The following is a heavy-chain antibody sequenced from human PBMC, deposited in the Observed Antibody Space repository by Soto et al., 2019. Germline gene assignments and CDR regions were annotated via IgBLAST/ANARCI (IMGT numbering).Heavy chain of an antibody. CDR3: ARDGNGYEDY. CDR2: ISVKNDKR. D-gene: IGHD5-12*01. V-gene: IGHV1-18*04. Sequence: QVQLVQSGGEIKKPGASVNVSCKASGYTFTRYGISWVRQAPGQGFEWMGWISVKNDKRNHAQKFRGRITMTTDTYTNPAYLEVRGLASDDTAIYYCARDGNGYEDYWCQGTLVTVSS. CDR1: GYTFTRYG. J-gene: IGHJ4*02.